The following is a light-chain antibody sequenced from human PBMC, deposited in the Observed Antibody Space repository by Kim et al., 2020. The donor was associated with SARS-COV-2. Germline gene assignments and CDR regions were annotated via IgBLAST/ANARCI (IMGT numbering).Light chain of an antibody. CDR1: NLGDKF. Sequence: SYELTQPPSVSVSPGQTATIACSGDNLGDKFACWYQQKPGQSPVLVIYQDSKRPSGIPERFSGSNAGNTATLTISGAQAMDEADYYCQAWDSSTGVFRTGTKVTVL. CDR2: QDS. CDR3: QAWDSSTGV. V-gene: IGLV3-1*01. J-gene: IGLJ1*01.